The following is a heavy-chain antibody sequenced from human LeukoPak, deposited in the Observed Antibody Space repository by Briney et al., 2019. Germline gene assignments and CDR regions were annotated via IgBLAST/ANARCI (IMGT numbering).Heavy chain of an antibody. J-gene: IGHJ4*02. Sequence: PGGSLRLSCAASGFTFSSYWMHWVRQPPGKGLVWVSVTYSGGSTSHADSVKGRFTVSRDDSKNMVYLQMNSMRHDDTAVYYCARTYYDYRVGTNYFDYWGQGTLVTVSS. CDR2: TYSGGST. CDR3: ARTYYDYRVGTNYFDY. V-gene: IGHV3-66*01. D-gene: IGHD3-3*01. CDR1: GFTFSSYW.